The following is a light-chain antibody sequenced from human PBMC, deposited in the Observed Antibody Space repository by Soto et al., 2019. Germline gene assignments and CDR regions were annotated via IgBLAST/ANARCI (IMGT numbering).Light chain of an antibody. CDR1: QSVSSN. J-gene: IGKJ2*01. CDR2: GTS. CDR3: HQYNNWPPYT. Sequence: EIVMTQSPATLSVSPGERATLSCRASQSVSSNLAWYQQKPGQAPRLLIYGTSTRATGIPARFSGSGSGTEFTLTISRLKFEDFAVYYCHQYNNWPPYTFGQGTKLEIK. V-gene: IGKV3-15*01.